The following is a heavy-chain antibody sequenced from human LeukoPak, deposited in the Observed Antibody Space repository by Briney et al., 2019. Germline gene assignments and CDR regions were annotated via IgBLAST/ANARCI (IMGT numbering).Heavy chain of an antibody. V-gene: IGHV3-15*01. J-gene: IGHJ4*02. CDR3: TTVYYDFWSGYPPLFDY. D-gene: IGHD3-3*01. Sequence: GGSVRLSCAASGFTFSNAWMSWVRQAPGKGLEWVGRIKSKTDGGTTDYAAPVKGRFTISRDDAKNTLYMQMNSLKTEDTAVYYCTTVYYDFWSGYPPLFDYWGQGTLVTVSS. CDR1: GFTFSNAW. CDR2: IKSKTDGGTT.